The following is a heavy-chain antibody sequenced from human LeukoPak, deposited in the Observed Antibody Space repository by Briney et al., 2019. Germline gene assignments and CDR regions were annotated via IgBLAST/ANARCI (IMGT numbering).Heavy chain of an antibody. Sequence: SETLSLTCTVSGGSISSYYWSWIRQPPGKGLEWIGYIYYSGSTNYNPSLKRRVTISVDTSKNQFSLKLSSVTAADTAVYYCARAHDILTGSYYMDVWGKGTTVTISS. CDR1: GGSISSYY. CDR3: ARAHDILTGSYYMDV. J-gene: IGHJ6*03. CDR2: IYYSGST. D-gene: IGHD3-9*01. V-gene: IGHV4-59*01.